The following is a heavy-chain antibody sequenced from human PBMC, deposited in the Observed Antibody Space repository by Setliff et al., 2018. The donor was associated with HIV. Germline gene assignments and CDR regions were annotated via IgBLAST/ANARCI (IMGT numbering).Heavy chain of an antibody. V-gene: IGHV3-11*01. D-gene: IGHD1-26*01. CDR2: ISGTTNTI. J-gene: IGHJ4*02. CDR1: GGSFSGYY. CDR3: TTGPPKRVGATGVVDY. Sequence: LTCAVYGGSFSGYYWSWIRQPPGKGLEWISYISGTTNTIYYADSVKGRFTISRDNAKNSLYLQMNSLRPEDTAVYYCTTGPPKRVGATGVVDYWGQGTLVTVSS.